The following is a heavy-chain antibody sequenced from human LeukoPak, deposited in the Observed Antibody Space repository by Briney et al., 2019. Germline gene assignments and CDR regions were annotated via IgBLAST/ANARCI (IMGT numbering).Heavy chain of an antibody. CDR1: GFTFSSYA. CDR3: AKLSFSAAGFDY. CDR2: ISGSGGSA. V-gene: IGHV3-23*01. J-gene: IGHJ4*02. Sequence: GGPLRLSCAASGFTFSSYAMSWVRQAPGKGLEWVSAISGSGGSAYYADSVKGRFTISRDNSKNTLYLQMNSLRAEDTAVYYCAKLSFSAAGFDYWGQGTLVTVSS. D-gene: IGHD6-13*01.